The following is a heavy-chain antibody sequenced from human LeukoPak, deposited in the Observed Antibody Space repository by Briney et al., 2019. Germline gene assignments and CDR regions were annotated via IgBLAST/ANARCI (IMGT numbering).Heavy chain of an antibody. CDR1: GGSISRGDYY. J-gene: IGHJ4*02. Sequence: SETLSLTCTVSGGSISRGDYYWSWIRQPPGKGLGWIGYIYYSGSTYYNPSVKSRVTISVDTSKNQFSLKLSSVTAADTAVYYCARETGILTGYTYYFDYWGQGTLVTVSS. CDR3: ARETGILTGYTYYFDY. V-gene: IGHV4-30-4*08. D-gene: IGHD3-9*01. CDR2: IYYSGST.